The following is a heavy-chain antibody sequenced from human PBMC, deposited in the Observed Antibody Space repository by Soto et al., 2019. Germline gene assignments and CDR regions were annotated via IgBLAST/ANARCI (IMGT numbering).Heavy chain of an antibody. D-gene: IGHD3-16*02. V-gene: IGHV4-30-4*01. CDR1: GDSISNGDYY. CDR3: ASRYLY. CDR2: IDSSGST. J-gene: IGHJ4*02. Sequence: SETLSLTXTVSGDSISNGDYYWSWIRQPPGRGLEWIGYIDSSGSTYYNPSLKSRLTMSVDMSKNQFSLRLTSVTAADTAVYYCASRYLYWGQGLLVTVSS.